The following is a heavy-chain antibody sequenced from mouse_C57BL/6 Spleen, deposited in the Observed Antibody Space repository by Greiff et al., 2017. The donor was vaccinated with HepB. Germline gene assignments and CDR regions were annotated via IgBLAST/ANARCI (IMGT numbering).Heavy chain of an antibody. Sequence: VQLQQSGPELVKPGASVKMSCKASGYTFTDYTMHWVKQSHGKSLEWIGYINPNNGGTSYNQKFKGKATLTVNKSSSTAYMELRSLTSEDSAVYYCARYYYGSSCFDYWGQGTTLTVSS. J-gene: IGHJ2*01. CDR1: GYTFTDYT. V-gene: IGHV1-22*01. CDR3: ARYYYGSSCFDY. CDR2: INPNNGGT. D-gene: IGHD1-1*01.